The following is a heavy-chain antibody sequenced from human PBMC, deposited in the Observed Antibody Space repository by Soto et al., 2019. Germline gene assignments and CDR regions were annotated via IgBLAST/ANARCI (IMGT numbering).Heavy chain of an antibody. CDR1: GFTFSSYA. CDR2: ISGSGGST. J-gene: IGHJ4*02. V-gene: IGHV3-23*01. D-gene: IGHD2-2*01. CDR3: AKGTGYCSSTSCYAMDY. Sequence: GGSLRLSCAASGFTFSSYAMSWVRQAPGKGLEWVSAISGSGGSTYYADSVKGRFTISRDNSKNTLYLQMNSLRAEDTAVYYCAKGTGYCSSTSCYAMDYWGQGTLVTVSS.